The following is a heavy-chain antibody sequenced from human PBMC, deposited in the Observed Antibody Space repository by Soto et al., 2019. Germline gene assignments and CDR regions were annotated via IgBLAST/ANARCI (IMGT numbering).Heavy chain of an antibody. V-gene: IGHV3-30-3*01. D-gene: IGHD3-10*01. CDR3: ARRILTYYRRMDYYYYGMDV. CDR2: ISYDGSNK. J-gene: IGHJ6*02. Sequence: GGSLRLSCAASGFTFSSYAMHWVRQAPGKGLEWVAVISYDGSNKYYADSVKGRFTISRDNSKNTLYLQMNSLRAEDTAVYYCARRILTYYRRMDYYYYGMDVWGQGTTVTVSS. CDR1: GFTFSSYA.